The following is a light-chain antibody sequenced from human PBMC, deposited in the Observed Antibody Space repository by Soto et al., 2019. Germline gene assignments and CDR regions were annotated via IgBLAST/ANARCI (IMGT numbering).Light chain of an antibody. Sequence: SYELTQPSSVSVSPGQTARITCSGDVLAKKYARWFQQKPGQAPVLVIYKDSERPSGIPERFSGSSSGTTVTLTISGAQVEDEADYYCDSAADMVFGGGTKLTVL. J-gene: IGLJ2*01. V-gene: IGLV3-27*01. CDR1: VLAKKY. CDR3: DSAADMV. CDR2: KDS.